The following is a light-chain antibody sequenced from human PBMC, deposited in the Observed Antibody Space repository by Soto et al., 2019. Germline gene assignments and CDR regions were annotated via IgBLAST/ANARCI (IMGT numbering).Light chain of an antibody. Sequence: QSALTQPASVSGSPGQSIAISCTGTSGDVGAYDYVSWYQHHPDKAPKLMIYEVSNRTSGVSDRFSGSKSVYTATLTISGLQAEDEADYYCASHTTSDTRVFGTGTKVTVL. CDR3: ASHTTSDTRV. V-gene: IGLV2-14*01. CDR2: EVS. CDR1: SGDVGAYDY. J-gene: IGLJ1*01.